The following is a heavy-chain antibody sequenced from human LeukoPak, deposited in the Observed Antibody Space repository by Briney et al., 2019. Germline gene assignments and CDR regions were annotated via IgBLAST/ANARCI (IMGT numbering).Heavy chain of an antibody. D-gene: IGHD5-18*01. Sequence: GRSLRLSCAASGFTFSSCGMHWVRQAPGKGLEWVAVIWYDGSNKYYADSVKGRFTISRDNSKNTLYLQMNSLRAEDTAVYYCARDPTAMVTNVDYWGQGTLVTVSS. J-gene: IGHJ4*02. CDR2: IWYDGSNK. V-gene: IGHV3-33*01. CDR1: GFTFSSCG. CDR3: ARDPTAMVTNVDY.